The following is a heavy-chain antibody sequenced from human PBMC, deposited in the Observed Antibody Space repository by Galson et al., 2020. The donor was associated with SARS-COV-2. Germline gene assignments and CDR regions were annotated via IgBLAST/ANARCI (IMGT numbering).Heavy chain of an antibody. V-gene: IGHV7-4-1*02. J-gene: IGHJ5*02. CDR1: GYTFTSYA. CDR2: INTNTGNP. Sequence: ASVKVSCKASGYTFTSYAMNWVRQAPGQGLEWMGWINTNTGNPTYAQGFTGRFVFSLDTSVSTAYLQISSLKAEDTAVYYCARDEPRAWELLHWFDPWGQGTLVTVSS. D-gene: IGHD1-26*01. CDR3: ARDEPRAWELLHWFDP.